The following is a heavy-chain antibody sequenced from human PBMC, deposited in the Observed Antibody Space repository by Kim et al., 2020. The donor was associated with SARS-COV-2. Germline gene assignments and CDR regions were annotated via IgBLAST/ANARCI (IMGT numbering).Heavy chain of an antibody. V-gene: IGHV1-18*01. CDR3: QGFGEYDAFDI. CDR2: T. Sequence: TNYARKLQGRVTMTTDTSTSTAYMELRSLRSDDTAVYYCQGFGEYDAFDIWGQGTMVTVSS. D-gene: IGHD3-10*01. J-gene: IGHJ3*02.